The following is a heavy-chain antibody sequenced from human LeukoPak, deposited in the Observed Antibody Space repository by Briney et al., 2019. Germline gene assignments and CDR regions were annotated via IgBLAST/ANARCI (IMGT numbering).Heavy chain of an antibody. CDR2: INPSGSTI. Sequence: PGGSLRLSCEGSGFTFSGYYMSWIRQAPGKGLEWVSYINPSGSTIYYADSVKGRFTISRDNAKKSLDLQMYSLRAEDTAVYHCARVRGSGFCSGSSCAKDPGYYYYMDVWGKGTTVTVSS. CDR3: ARVRGSGFCSGSSCAKDPGYYYYMDV. D-gene: IGHD2-2*01. J-gene: IGHJ6*03. V-gene: IGHV3-11*01. CDR1: GFTFSGYY.